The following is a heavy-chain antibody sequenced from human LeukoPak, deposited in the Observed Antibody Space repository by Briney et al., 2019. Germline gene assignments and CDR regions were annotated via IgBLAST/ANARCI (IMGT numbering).Heavy chain of an antibody. D-gene: IGHD5-24*01. Sequence: GGSLRLSCAASAFTFSRYEMNWVRQAPGKGLEWVSYIDSRGSTIYYADSVKGRFTISRDNAKNSLYLQMNSLRAEDTAVYYCARERMATIFLNAFDIWGQGTMVTVSS. CDR3: ARERMATIFLNAFDI. J-gene: IGHJ3*02. V-gene: IGHV3-48*03. CDR1: AFTFSRYE. CDR2: IDSRGSTI.